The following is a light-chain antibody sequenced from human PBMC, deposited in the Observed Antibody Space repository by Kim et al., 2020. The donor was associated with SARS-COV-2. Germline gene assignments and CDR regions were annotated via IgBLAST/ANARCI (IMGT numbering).Light chain of an antibody. J-gene: IGKJ5*01. V-gene: IGKV4-1*01. CDR2: GAS. Sequence: ATQHRKARPGGLTSSNNKNYLGWHQQKPGQPPRLLIYGASSRESGVPDRFGGSGSGTDFTLTISSLQAEDVAVYYCQQYYTTPITFGQGTRLEIK. CDR1: PGGLTSSNNKNY. CDR3: QQYYTTPIT.